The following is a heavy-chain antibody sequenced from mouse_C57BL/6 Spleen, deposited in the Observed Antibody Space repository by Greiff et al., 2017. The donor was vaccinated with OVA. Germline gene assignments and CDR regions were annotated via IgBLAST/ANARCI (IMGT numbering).Heavy chain of an antibody. CDR2: IYPSDSET. J-gene: IGHJ1*03. CDR1: GYTFTSYW. CDR3: ARSYYGSSPWYFDV. Sequence: VQLQQPGAELVRPGSSVKLSCKASGYTFTSYWMDWVKQRPGQGLEWIGNIYPSDSETHYNQKFKDKATLTVDKSSSTAYMQLSSLTSEDSAVYYCARSYYGSSPWYFDVWGTGTTVTVSS. D-gene: IGHD1-1*01. V-gene: IGHV1-61*01.